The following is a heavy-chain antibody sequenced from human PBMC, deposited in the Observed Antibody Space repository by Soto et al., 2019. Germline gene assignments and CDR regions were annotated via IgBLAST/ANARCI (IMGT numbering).Heavy chain of an antibody. J-gene: IGHJ5*02. Sequence: PSETLSLTCTVSGGSISNYYWSWIRQPPGKGPEFIGYVYNSGTTNYNPSLKSRVTISVDTSENQLSLKLSSVTAADTAVYYCARERFGELSNWFDPWGQGTLVTVSS. CDR3: ARERFGELSNWFDP. CDR2: VYNSGTT. V-gene: IGHV4-59*01. CDR1: GGSISNYY. D-gene: IGHD3-10*01.